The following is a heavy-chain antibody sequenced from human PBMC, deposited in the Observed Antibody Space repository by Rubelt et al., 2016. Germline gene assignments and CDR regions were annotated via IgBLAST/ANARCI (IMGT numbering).Heavy chain of an antibody. Sequence: GQLQQWGAGLLKPSETLSLTCAVYGGSFSGYYWSWIRQPPGKGLEWIGEINHSGSTYYNPSLKSRVTISVDTSKNQFSLKLSSVTAADTAVYYCARDLEMATTLDAFDIWGQGTMVTVSS. J-gene: IGHJ3*02. V-gene: IGHV4-34*01. CDR2: INHSGST. D-gene: IGHD5-24*01. CDR1: GGSFSGYY. CDR3: ARDLEMATTLDAFDI.